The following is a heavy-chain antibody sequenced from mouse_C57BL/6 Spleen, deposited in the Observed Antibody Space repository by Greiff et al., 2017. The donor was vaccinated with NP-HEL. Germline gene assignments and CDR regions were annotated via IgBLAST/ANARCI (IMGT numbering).Heavy chain of an antibody. CDR3: ASYYYGSLFAY. CDR2: INPSTGGT. V-gene: IGHV1-42*01. CDR1: GYSFTGYY. D-gene: IGHD1-1*01. Sequence: EVQLQQSGPELVKPGASVKISCKASGYSFTGYYMNWVKQSPEKSLEWIGEINPSTGGTTYNQKFKAKATLTVDKSSSTAYMQLKSLTSEDAAVYYCASYYYGSLFAYWGQGTLVTVSA. J-gene: IGHJ3*01.